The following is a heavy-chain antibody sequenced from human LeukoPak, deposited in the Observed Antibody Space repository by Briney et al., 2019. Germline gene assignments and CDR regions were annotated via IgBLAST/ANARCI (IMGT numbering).Heavy chain of an antibody. CDR1: GGTFSSYA. CDR3: ARVSAVAGTAYLSMLEDYLDY. D-gene: IGHD6-19*01. CDR2: IIPLFDTA. J-gene: IGHJ4*02. V-gene: IGHV1-69*13. Sequence: SVKVSCKASGGTFSSYAISWVRQDPGQGLEWMGEIIPLFDTANYAQKFQGRVTNTAHDSKRTAYMELRTLRSEDTAVYHCARVSAVAGTAYLSMLEDYLDYWGQGTLVTVSS.